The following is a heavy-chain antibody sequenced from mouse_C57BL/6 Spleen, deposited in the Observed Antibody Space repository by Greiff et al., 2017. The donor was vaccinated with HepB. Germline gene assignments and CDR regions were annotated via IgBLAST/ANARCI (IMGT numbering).Heavy chain of an antibody. D-gene: IGHD1-1*01. V-gene: IGHV3-6*01. J-gene: IGHJ2*01. CDR3: AREDYGSLDY. CDR1: GYSITSGYY. CDR2: ISYDGSN. Sequence: EVQLQQSGPGLVKPSQSLSLTCSVTGYSITSGYYWNWIRQFPGNKLEWMGYISYDGSNNYNPSLKNRIPITRDTSKNQFFLKLNSVTTEDTATYYCAREDYGSLDYWGQGTTLTVSS.